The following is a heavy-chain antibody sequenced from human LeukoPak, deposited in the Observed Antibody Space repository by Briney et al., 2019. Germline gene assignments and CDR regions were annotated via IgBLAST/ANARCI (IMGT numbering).Heavy chain of an antibody. CDR3: ARGPPLTSGDVSYYYYYYMDV. CDR1: GFTFSSFD. CDR2: IAGSGDRT. D-gene: IGHD2-21*02. J-gene: IGHJ6*03. Sequence: GGSLRLSCAASGFTFSSFDISWVRHGPGKGLEWVSAIAGSGDRTYYVASVKGRFTISRDDSKNTLYLQMNSLRAEDTAVYYCARGPPLTSGDVSYYYYYYMDVWGKGTTVTISS. V-gene: IGHV3-23*01.